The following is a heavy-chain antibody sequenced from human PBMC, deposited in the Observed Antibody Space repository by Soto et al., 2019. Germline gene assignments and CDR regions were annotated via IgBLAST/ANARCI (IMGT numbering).Heavy chain of an antibody. CDR2: ISGSGGST. D-gene: IGHD2-21*01. CDR1: GFTFSSYA. V-gene: IGHV3-23*01. CDR3: AKVCGGDCSHSYYYYMDV. J-gene: IGHJ6*03. Sequence: PGGSLRLSCAASGFTFSSYAMSWVRQAPGKGLEWVSAISGSGGSTYYADSVKGRFTISRGNSKNTLYLQMNSLRAEDTAVYYCAKVCGGDCSHSYYYYMDVWGKGTTVTVSS.